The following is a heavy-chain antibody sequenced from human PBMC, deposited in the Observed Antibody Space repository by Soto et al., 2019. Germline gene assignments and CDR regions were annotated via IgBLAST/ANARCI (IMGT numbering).Heavy chain of an antibody. Sequence: GASVKVSCKASGYTFTSYGISWVRQAPGQGLEWMGWISAYNGNTNYAQKLQGRVTMTTDTSTSTAYMELRSLRSDDTAVYYCARDSRVWELLSYFDYWGQGTLVTVPQ. J-gene: IGHJ4*02. CDR1: GYTFTSYG. V-gene: IGHV1-18*04. CDR3: ARDSRVWELLSYFDY. D-gene: IGHD1-26*01. CDR2: ISAYNGNT.